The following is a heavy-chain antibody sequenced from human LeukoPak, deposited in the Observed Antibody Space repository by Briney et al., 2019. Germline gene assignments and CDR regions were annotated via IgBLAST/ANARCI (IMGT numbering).Heavy chain of an antibody. D-gene: IGHD2-21*02. Sequence: SETLSLTCTVSGGSISSSSYYWGWIRQPPGKGLEWIGSIYYSGSTYYNPSLKSRVTTSVDTSKNQFSLKLSSVTAADTAVYYCATEDHCGGDCGDWYFDLWGRGTLVTVSS. V-gene: IGHV4-39*07. CDR3: ATEDHCGGDCGDWYFDL. J-gene: IGHJ2*01. CDR1: GGSISSSSYY. CDR2: IYYSGST.